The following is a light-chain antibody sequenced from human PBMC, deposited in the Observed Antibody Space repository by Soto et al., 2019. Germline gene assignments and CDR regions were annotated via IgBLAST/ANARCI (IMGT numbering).Light chain of an antibody. J-gene: IGKJ2*01. Sequence: DIQMTQSPSSLSVSVGDTVTITCRASQSISNDLYWYQQKPGKAPKLLIYAASTLQGGVPSRFSGSGSGTDFTLTISSLQPEDFATYYCQQSYSTPPYTFGQGTRLEIK. CDR2: AAS. CDR1: QSISND. V-gene: IGKV1-39*01. CDR3: QQSYSTPPYT.